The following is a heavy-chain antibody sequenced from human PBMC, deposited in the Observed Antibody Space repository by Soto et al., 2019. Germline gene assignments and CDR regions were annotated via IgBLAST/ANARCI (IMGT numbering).Heavy chain of an antibody. D-gene: IGHD5-12*01. J-gene: IGHJ4*02. CDR2: IKQDGSEK. CDR3: ARDPILKMATITSDYFDY. Sequence: GGSLRLSCAASGFTFTSYCMSWVRQAPGKGLEWVANIKQDGSEKYYVDSVKGRFTISRDNAKNSLYLQMNSLRAEDTAVYYCARDPILKMATITSDYFDYWGQGTLVTVSS. CDR1: GFTFTSYC. V-gene: IGHV3-7*05.